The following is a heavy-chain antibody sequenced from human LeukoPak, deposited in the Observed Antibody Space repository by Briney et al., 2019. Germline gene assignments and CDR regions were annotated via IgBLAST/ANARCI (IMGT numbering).Heavy chain of an antibody. Sequence: ASVKVSCKASGYTFTSYDINWVRQATGQGLEWMGWMNPNSGNTGYAQKFQGRVTITRNTSISTAYMELSSLRSEDTAVYYRARGDFWSGYYSYPIDYWGQGTLVTVSS. CDR3: ARGDFWSGYYSYPIDY. D-gene: IGHD3-3*01. CDR2: MNPNSGNT. V-gene: IGHV1-8*03. J-gene: IGHJ4*02. CDR1: GYTFTSYD.